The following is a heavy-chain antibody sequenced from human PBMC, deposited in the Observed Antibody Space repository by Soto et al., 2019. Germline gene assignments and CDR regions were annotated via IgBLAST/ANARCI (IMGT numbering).Heavy chain of an antibody. CDR1: GFTFSSYG. V-gene: IGHV3-30*18. Sequence: GGSLRLSCAASGFTFSSYGMYWVRQAPGKGLEWVAVISYDGSNKYYADSVKGRFTISRDNSKNTLYLQMNSLRAEDTAVYYCAKCQAETYYDFWSGYYTRHYYYGMDVWGQGTTVTVSS. J-gene: IGHJ6*02. CDR3: AKCQAETYYDFWSGYYTRHYYYGMDV. D-gene: IGHD3-3*01. CDR2: ISYDGSNK.